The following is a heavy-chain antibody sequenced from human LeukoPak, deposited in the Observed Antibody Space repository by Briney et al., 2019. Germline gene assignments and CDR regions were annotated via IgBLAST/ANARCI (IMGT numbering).Heavy chain of an antibody. J-gene: IGHJ4*02. Sequence: GGSLRLSCAASGFPFDKFWISWVRQAPGKGLEWVATSKQDGSAQYYVDSVKGRFTLSRDNAKTSLYLQMNSLRAEDTAMYYCARAWYGGATFDNWGQGTLVTVSS. V-gene: IGHV3-7*01. CDR2: SKQDGSAQ. CDR1: GFPFDKFW. D-gene: IGHD1-26*01. CDR3: ARAWYGGATFDN.